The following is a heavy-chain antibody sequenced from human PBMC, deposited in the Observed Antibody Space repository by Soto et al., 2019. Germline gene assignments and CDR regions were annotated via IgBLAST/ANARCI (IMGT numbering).Heavy chain of an antibody. CDR1: GGTFRNYP. Sequence: QVQLVQSGTEVKKPGSSVKVSCKASGGTFRNYPINWVRQAPGQGLEWMGSIFTLTDIPDYAQNFQARLTLRPYIATRTAYMELSSRTYDDVAMYFCTRGPIVTLNKCESWGQGTLVTVSS. CDR3: TRGPIVTLNKCES. V-gene: IGHV1-69*02. CDR2: IFTLTDIP. J-gene: IGHJ5*02. D-gene: IGHD1-26*01.